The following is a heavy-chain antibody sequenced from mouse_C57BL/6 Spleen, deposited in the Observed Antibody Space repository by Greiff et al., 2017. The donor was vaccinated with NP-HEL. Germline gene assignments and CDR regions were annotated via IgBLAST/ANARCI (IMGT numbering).Heavy chain of an antibody. J-gene: IGHJ3*01. CDR2: IWGVGST. D-gene: IGHD1-1*01. CDR1: GFSLTSYG. CDR3: ASEDYYGSFAY. V-gene: IGHV2-6*01. Sequence: QVQLKESGPGLVAPSQSLSITCTVSGFSLTSYGVDWVRQSPGKGLEWLGVIWGVGSTNYNSALKSRLSISKDNSKSQVFLKMNSRQTDDTAMYYCASEDYYGSFAYWGQGTLVTVSA.